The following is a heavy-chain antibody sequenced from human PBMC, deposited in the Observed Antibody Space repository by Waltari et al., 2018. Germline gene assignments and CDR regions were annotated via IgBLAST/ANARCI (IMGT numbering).Heavy chain of an antibody. J-gene: IGHJ4*02. CDR2: MNPNSGIT. Sequence: GLEWMGWMNPNSGITGYAQKFQGRVKMTRDTSTATAHMEVNSLRSDDTAVYYCARVAAIGLVPFYGYWGQGTLVTVSS. CDR3: ARVAAIGLVPFYGY. V-gene: IGHV1-8*01. D-gene: IGHD6-19*01.